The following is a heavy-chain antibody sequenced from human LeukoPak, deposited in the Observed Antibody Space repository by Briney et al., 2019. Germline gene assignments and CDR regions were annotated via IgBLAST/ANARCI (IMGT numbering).Heavy chain of an antibody. CDR2: VSNSDTTI. CDR1: GFTFSDYY. J-gene: IGHJ6*03. Sequence: PGGSLRLSCAASGFTFSDYYMNWVRQAPGKGLEWVSFVSNSDTTIYYADSVRGRFTISRDNSKNTLYLQMNSLRAEDTVVYYCAKLGFDSSGYYLSGYYYMDVWGKGTTVTVSS. V-gene: IGHV3-11*04. D-gene: IGHD3-22*01. CDR3: AKLGFDSSGYYLSGYYYMDV.